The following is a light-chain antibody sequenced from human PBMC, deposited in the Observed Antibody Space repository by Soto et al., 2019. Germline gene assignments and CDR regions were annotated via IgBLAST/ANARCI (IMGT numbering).Light chain of an antibody. J-gene: IGLJ2*01. CDR3: SSFAGNNNLV. CDR1: SSDVGGYNY. V-gene: IGLV2-8*01. Sequence: QSALTQPPSASGSPGQSVTISCTGTSSDVGGYNYVSWYQQHPGKAPTLMISEVSKWPSGVPDRFSGSKSGNTASLPVSGLQAEDEADYYCSSFAGNNNLVFGGGTKLTVL. CDR2: EVS.